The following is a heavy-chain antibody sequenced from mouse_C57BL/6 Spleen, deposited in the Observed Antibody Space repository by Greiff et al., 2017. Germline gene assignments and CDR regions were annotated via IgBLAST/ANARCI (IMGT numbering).Heavy chain of an antibody. D-gene: IGHD2-4*01. V-gene: IGHV14-3*01. Sequence: EVKLQQSVAELVRPGASVKLSCTASGFNIKNTYMHWVKQRPEQGLVWSGRIDTANGNTTYAPQFQGQATITADTSSNTAYLQLSSLTSEDTAIYYCARRDDYDGYYFDYWGQGTTLTVSS. CDR1: GFNIKNTY. J-gene: IGHJ2*01. CDR2: IDTANGNT. CDR3: ARRDDYDGYYFDY.